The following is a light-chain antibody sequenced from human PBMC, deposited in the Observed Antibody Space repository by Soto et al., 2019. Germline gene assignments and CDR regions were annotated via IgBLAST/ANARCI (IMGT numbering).Light chain of an antibody. CDR1: QSVSSN. V-gene: IGKV3-15*01. CDR3: QQYGSSPRT. Sequence: EIVMTQSPATLSVSPGDRATLSCRASQSVSSNLAWYQQKPGQAPRLLIYGASTRATGIPARLSGSGSGTDFTLTISRLEPEDFAVYYCQQYGSSPRTFGQGTRW. J-gene: IGKJ1*01. CDR2: GAS.